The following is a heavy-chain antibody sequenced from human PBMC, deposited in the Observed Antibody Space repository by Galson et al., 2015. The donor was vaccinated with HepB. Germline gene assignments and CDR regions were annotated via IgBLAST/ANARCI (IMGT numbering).Heavy chain of an antibody. CDR1: GFTFKSHS. V-gene: IGHV3-23*01. CDR3: ARDQGYCSGITCLIYDY. D-gene: IGHD2-2*01. J-gene: IGHJ4*02. CDR2: ISENGGST. Sequence: LSLSCAASGFTFKSHSMSWVRQAPGKGLEWVSAISENGGSTHYADSVKGRFTISRDNSKNTLYLQMNSVRAEDTAVYYCARDQGYCSGITCLIYDYWGQGTVVTVS.